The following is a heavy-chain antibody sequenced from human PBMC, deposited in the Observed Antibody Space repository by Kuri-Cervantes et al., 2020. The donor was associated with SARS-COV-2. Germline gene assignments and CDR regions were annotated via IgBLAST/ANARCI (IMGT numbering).Heavy chain of an antibody. V-gene: IGHV4-39*07. CDR2: FYHSGST. J-gene: IGHJ4*02. CDR1: GGSISSSSYY. CDR3: AKSEMFYDMSGYYFDN. Sequence: CTVSGGSISSSSYYWGWIRQAPGKGLEWIGSFYHSGSTYYNPSLKSRVSISEDTSKNQLSLQLTSVTAADTAVYYCAKSEMFYDMSGYYFDNWGEGPLVTVSS. D-gene: IGHD3-22*01.